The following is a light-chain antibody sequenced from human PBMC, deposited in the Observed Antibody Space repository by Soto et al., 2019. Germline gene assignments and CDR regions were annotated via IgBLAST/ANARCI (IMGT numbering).Light chain of an antibody. CDR1: TSSLGNSF. Sequence: QSVLTQPPSASATPGQRVTTSCSGSTSSLGNSFVYWYQHLPGTAPKLLIYKNDQRPSGVPDRLSGSKSGTSASLAVSGLRSEDEAHYYCAAWDDTLSGWVFGGGTKLTVL. CDR3: AAWDDTLSGWV. V-gene: IGLV1-47*01. CDR2: KND. J-gene: IGLJ3*02.